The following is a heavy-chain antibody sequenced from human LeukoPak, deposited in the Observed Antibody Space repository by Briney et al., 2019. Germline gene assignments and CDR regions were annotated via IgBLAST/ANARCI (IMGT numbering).Heavy chain of an antibody. J-gene: IGHJ4*02. D-gene: IGHD3-22*01. CDR3: AKDRRYYDSSGYYYFDY. V-gene: IGHV3-23*01. CDR1: GFTFRGYA. CDR2: ISGSGGST. Sequence: PGGSLRLSCAAPGFTFRGYAMRWVRQAPGKGLGWVSAISGSGGSTYYADSVKGRFTISRDNSKNTLYLQMNSLRAEDTAVYYCAKDRRYYDSSGYYYFDYWGQGTLVTVSS.